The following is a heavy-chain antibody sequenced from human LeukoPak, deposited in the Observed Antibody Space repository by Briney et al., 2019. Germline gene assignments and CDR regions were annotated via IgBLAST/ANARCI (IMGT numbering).Heavy chain of an antibody. V-gene: IGHV1-2*02. D-gene: IGHD6-6*01. CDR2: INPNSGGT. CDR1: GHTFTGYY. J-gene: IGHJ4*02. Sequence: ASVKVSCKASGHTFTGYYMHWVRQAPGQGLEWMGWINPNSGGTNYAQKFQGRVTMTRDTSISTAYMELSRLRSDDTAVYYCARVGGRQLVVFSYWGLGTLVTVSS. CDR3: ARVGGRQLVVFSY.